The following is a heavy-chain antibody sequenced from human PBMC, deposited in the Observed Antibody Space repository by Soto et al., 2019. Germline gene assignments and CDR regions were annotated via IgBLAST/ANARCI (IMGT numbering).Heavy chain of an antibody. D-gene: IGHD2-21*02. J-gene: IGHJ6*02. CDR1: GGSISSGDYY. Sequence: PSETLSLTCTVSGGSISSGDYYWSWIRQPPGKGLEWIGYIYYSGSTYYNPSLKSRVTISVDTSKNQFSLKLSSVTAADTAVYYCAVTATLLYGMDVWGQGTTVTVSS. CDR3: AVTATLLYGMDV. CDR2: IYYSGST. V-gene: IGHV4-30-4*01.